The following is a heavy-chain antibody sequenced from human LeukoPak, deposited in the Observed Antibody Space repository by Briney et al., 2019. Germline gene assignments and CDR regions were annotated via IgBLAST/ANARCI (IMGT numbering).Heavy chain of an antibody. Sequence: ASVKVSCKVSGYTPTELSMHWVRQAPGKGLEWMGGFDPEDGETIYAQKFQGRVTMTEDTSTDTAYMELSSLRSEDTAVYYCATDPAAAIHSSGWCNWGQGTLVTVSS. CDR3: ATDPAAAIHSSGWCN. V-gene: IGHV1-24*01. CDR1: GYTPTELS. CDR2: FDPEDGET. D-gene: IGHD6-19*01. J-gene: IGHJ4*02.